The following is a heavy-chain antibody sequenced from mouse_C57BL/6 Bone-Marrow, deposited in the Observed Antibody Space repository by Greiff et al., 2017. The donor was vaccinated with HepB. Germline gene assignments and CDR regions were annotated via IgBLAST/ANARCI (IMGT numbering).Heavy chain of an antibody. J-gene: IGHJ4*01. CDR3: AILITTVVAPRNAMDY. CDR1: GYTFTSYW. CDR2: IHPSDSDT. Sequence: QVQLKQPGAELVKPGASVKVSCKASGYTFTSYWMHWVKQRPGQGLEWIGRIHPSDSDTNYNQKFKGKATLTVDKSSSTAYMQLSSLTSEDSAVYYCAILITTVVAPRNAMDYWGQGTSVTVSS. V-gene: IGHV1-74*01. D-gene: IGHD1-1*01.